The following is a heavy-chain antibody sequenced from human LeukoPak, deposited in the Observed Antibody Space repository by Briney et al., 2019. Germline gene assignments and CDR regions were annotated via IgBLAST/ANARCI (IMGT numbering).Heavy chain of an antibody. CDR3: ARSLDYYDSSGQNY. D-gene: IGHD3-22*01. Sequence: SETLSLTCAVYGGSFSGYYWSWIRQPPGKGLEWIGEINHSGSTNYNPSLKSRVTISVDTSKNQFSLTLNSVTAADTAVYYCARSLDYYDSSGQNYWGQGILVTVSS. V-gene: IGHV4-34*01. CDR2: INHSGST. CDR1: GGSFSGYY. J-gene: IGHJ4*02.